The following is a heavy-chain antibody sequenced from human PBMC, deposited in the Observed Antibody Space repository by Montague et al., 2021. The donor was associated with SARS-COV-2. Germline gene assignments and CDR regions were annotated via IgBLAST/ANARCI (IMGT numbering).Heavy chain of an antibody. CDR1: GGPISSSSYY. CDR2: IYYSGST. D-gene: IGHD3-22*01. V-gene: IGHV4-39*01. J-gene: IGHJ3*02. Sequence: SETLSLTCTVSGGPISSSSYYWGWIRQPPGKGLEWFGSIYYSGSTYYNPSLKSRVTISVDTSKNQFSLKLSSVTAADTAVYYCARFPTLYYYDSKAAPATPDAFDIWGQGTMVTVSS. CDR3: ARFPTLYYYDSKAAPATPDAFDI.